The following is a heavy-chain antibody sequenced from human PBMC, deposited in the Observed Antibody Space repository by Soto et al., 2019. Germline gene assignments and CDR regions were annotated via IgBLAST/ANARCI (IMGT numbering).Heavy chain of an antibody. V-gene: IGHV3-23*01. J-gene: IGHJ3*02. CDR1: GFTFSNYA. Sequence: EVHLLQSGGGLVQPGGSLRLSCAASGFTFSNYAMSWVRQAPGKGLEWVSGFGTGGDTDTYYADSVKGRFTISRDNSKSMLFLQMSSLGAEYMAIYYCAKDRVNHNSVWDRFDIWGQGTMVTVSS. CDR3: AKDRVNHNSVWDRFDI. CDR2: FGTGGDTDT. D-gene: IGHD1-26*01.